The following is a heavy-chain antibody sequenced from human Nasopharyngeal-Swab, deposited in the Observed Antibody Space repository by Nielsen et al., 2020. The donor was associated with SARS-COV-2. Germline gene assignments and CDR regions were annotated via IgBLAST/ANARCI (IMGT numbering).Heavy chain of an antibody. Sequence: WLRQPPGKGLEWIGYIFYSGSTYYNPSLKSRVTISVDTSKNQFSLKLSPVTAADTAVYYCARYSLWLPVNWFDPWGQGTLVTVSS. CDR2: IFYSGST. CDR3: ARYSLWLPVNWFDP. D-gene: IGHD5-18*01. V-gene: IGHV4-30-4*01. J-gene: IGHJ5*02.